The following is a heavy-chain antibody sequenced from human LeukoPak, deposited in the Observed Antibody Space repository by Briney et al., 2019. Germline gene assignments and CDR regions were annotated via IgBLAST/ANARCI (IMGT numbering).Heavy chain of an antibody. CDR3: TTDQQMSTLVY. CDR2: IKSKTDGGTT. V-gene: IGHV3-15*01. CDR1: EFSFTNAW. D-gene: IGHD5-24*01. J-gene: IGHJ4*02. Sequence: GGSLRLSCAASEFSFTNAWMSWVRQAPGKGLEWVGRIKSKTDGGTTDFAAPVKGRFTISRDDSKNTLYLQMNSLKTEDTAVFYCTTDQQMSTLVYWGQGALVTVSS.